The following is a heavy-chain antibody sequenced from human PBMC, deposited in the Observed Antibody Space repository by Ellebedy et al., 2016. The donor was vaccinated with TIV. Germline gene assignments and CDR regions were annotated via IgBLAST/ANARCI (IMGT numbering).Heavy chain of an antibody. V-gene: IGHV4-59*01. J-gene: IGHJ5*02. CDR3: ARERGAIAVAGTENWFDP. D-gene: IGHD6-19*01. CDR1: GGSISRYY. Sequence: MPSETLSLTCTVSGGSISRYYWSWIRQPPGKGLEWIGYIYYSGSTNYNPSLKSRVTISVDTSKNQFSLKLSSVTAADTAVYYCARERGAIAVAGTENWFDPWGQGTLVTVSS. CDR2: IYYSGST.